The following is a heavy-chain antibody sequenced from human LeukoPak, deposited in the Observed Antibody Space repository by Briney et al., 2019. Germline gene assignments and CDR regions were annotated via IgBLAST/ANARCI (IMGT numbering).Heavy chain of an antibody. Sequence: GGSLRLSCAASGFTFSSYGMHWVRQAPGKGLEWVAVIWYDGSNKYYADSVKGRFTISRDNSENTLYLQMNSLRAEDTAVYYCARDNWNYHFDYWGQGTLVTVSS. CDR3: ARDNWNYHFDY. J-gene: IGHJ4*02. V-gene: IGHV3-33*01. CDR1: GFTFSSYG. CDR2: IWYDGSNK. D-gene: IGHD1-7*01.